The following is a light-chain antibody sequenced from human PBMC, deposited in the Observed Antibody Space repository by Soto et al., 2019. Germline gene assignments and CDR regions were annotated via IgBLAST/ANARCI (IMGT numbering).Light chain of an antibody. CDR3: QQYYTSPFT. CDR2: WAS. CDR1: QSVLYSSKNKNY. J-gene: IGKJ3*01. Sequence: DIVMTQSPDSLAVSLGERATINCKSSQSVLYSSKNKNYLAWYQQKPGQVPKLLIYWASTRESGVPDRFGGSGSGTDFTLTISSLQAEDVAVYYCQQYYTSPFTFGPGTKLDFK. V-gene: IGKV4-1*01.